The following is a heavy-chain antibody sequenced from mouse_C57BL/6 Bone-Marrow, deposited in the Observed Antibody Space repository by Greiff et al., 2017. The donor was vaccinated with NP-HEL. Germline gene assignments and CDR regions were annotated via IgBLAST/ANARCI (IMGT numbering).Heavy chain of an antibody. J-gene: IGHJ2*01. V-gene: IGHV1-76*01. D-gene: IGHD2-4*01. Sequence: QVQLKQSGAELVRPGASVKLSCKASGYTFTDYYINWVKQRPGQGLEWIARIYPGSGNTYYNEKFKGKATLTAEKSSSTAYMQLSSLTSEDSAVYFCAREGGLRRGDFDYWGQGTTLTVSS. CDR3: AREGGLRRGDFDY. CDR1: GYTFTDYY. CDR2: IYPGSGNT.